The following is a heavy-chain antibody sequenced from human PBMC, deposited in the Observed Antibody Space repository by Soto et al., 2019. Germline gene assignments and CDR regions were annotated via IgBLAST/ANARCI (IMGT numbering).Heavy chain of an antibody. CDR2: ISYDGSNK. Sequence: GGSLRLSWAASGFTISSYGWHWVRQAPGKGLEWVAVISYDGSNKYYADSVKGRFTISRDNSKNTLYLQMNSLRAEDTAVYYCAKPLVRGDPGYYYYYMDVWGKGTTVTISS. V-gene: IGHV3-30*18. J-gene: IGHJ6*03. D-gene: IGHD3-10*01. CDR1: GFTISSYG. CDR3: AKPLVRGDPGYYYYYMDV.